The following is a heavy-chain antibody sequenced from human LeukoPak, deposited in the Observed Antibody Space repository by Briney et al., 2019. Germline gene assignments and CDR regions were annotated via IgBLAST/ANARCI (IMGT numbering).Heavy chain of an antibody. J-gene: IGHJ4*02. D-gene: IGHD4-17*01. Sequence: GGSLRLSCAASGFTFSSYAMSWVRQAPGKGLEWVSDINGSGGSTYYADSVKGRFTISRDNSKNTLYLQMNSLRAEDTAVYYCAKDIDYGDYVVSWGQGTLVTVSS. V-gene: IGHV3-23*01. CDR2: INGSGGST. CDR3: AKDIDYGDYVVS. CDR1: GFTFSSYA.